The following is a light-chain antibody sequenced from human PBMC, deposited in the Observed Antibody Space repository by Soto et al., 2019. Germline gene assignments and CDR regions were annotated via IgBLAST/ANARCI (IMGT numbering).Light chain of an antibody. V-gene: IGLV1-44*01. J-gene: IGLJ1*01. Sequence: QCVLTRPRSVSETPGQRVTIACSGSSSNFGESIVSWYQQLPGRAPKVVVYGNTQRPLGVPVRFSGSKSATSASLAISGLLPEDEADYYCAAWDAGLFVFGSGTKVTVL. CDR3: AAWDAGLFV. CDR1: SSNFGESI. CDR2: GNT.